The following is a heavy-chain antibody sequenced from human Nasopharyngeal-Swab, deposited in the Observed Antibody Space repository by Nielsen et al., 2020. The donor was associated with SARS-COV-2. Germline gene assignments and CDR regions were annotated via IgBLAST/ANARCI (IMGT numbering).Heavy chain of an antibody. V-gene: IGHV3-30*02. J-gene: IGHJ4*02. Sequence: GESLKISCAASGFSFSSFDIHWVRQAPGRGLEWVAVIWYDATKIYYADSVKGRFTISRDNSKNTLFLEMNSLRAEDSAMYYCVKDEHSFHIGPLDYWGQGALVAVSS. D-gene: IGHD5-12*01. CDR1: GFSFSSFD. CDR2: IWYDATKI. CDR3: VKDEHSFHIGPLDY.